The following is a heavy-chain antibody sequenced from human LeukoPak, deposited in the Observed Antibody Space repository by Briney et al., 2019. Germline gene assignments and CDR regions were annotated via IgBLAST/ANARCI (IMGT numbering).Heavy chain of an antibody. CDR3: ARGGATQWLVLDFPSPLVDP. D-gene: IGHD6-19*01. J-gene: IGHJ5*02. V-gene: IGHV1-8*01. CDR2: MNPNSGNT. CDR1: GYTFTSYD. Sequence: ASVTVSFKASGYTFTSYDINWVRQATGQGLEWMGWMNPNSGNTGYAQKFQGRVTMTRNTSISTAYMELSSLRSEDTAVYYCARGGATQWLVLDFPSPLVDPWGQGTLVTVSS.